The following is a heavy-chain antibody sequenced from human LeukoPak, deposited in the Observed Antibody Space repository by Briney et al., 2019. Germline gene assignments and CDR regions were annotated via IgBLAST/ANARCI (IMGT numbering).Heavy chain of an antibody. Sequence: ASVKVSCKASGYTFTGYYMHWVRQAPGQGLEWMGWINPNSGGTNYAQKFQGRVTMTRDTSISTAYMEPSRLRSDDTAVCYCARGRAIAVAAPIDYWGQGTLVTVSS. CDR2: INPNSGGT. CDR1: GYTFTGYY. V-gene: IGHV1-2*02. J-gene: IGHJ4*02. CDR3: ARGRAIAVAAPIDY. D-gene: IGHD6-19*01.